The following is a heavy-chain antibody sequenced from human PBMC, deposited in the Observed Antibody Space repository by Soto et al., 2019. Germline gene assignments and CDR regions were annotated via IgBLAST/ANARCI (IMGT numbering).Heavy chain of an antibody. V-gene: IGHV1-3*01. D-gene: IGHD2-15*01. CDR1: GYTFTSYA. J-gene: IGHJ4*02. CDR3: ARLGYCSGGSCYSARYGLDY. Sequence: ASVKVSCKASGYTFTSYAMHWVRQAPGQRLEWMGWINAGNGNTKYSQKFQGRVTITRDTSASTAYMELSSLRSEDTAVYYCARLGYCSGGSCYSARYGLDYWGQGTLVTVSS. CDR2: INAGNGNT.